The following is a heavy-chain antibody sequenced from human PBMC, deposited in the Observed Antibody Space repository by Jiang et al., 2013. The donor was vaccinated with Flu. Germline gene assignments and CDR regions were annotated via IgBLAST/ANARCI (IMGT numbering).Heavy chain of an antibody. CDR1: GGSISSSSYY. Sequence: GSGLVKPSETLSLTCTVSGGSISSSSYYWGWIRQPPGKGLEWIGSIYYSGSTYYNPSLKSRVTISVDTSKNQFSLKLSSVTAADTAVYYCARHVESRDGYNGVDYWGQGTLVTVSS. CDR3: ARHVESRDGYNGVDY. D-gene: IGHD5-24*01. J-gene: IGHJ4*02. CDR2: IYYSGST. V-gene: IGHV4-39*01.